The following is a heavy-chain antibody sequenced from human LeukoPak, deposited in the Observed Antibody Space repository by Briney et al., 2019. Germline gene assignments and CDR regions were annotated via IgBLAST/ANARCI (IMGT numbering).Heavy chain of an antibody. V-gene: IGHV1-46*01. J-gene: IGHJ6*03. CDR3: AKDRAARGRGNYFYMDV. Sequence: GASVKVSCKASGYIFTSYNMYWVRQAPGQGLEWMGIINSSGGSTNYAQKFQGRVTMTRDTSTSTVYMELSSLRPEDTALYYCAKDRAARGRGNYFYMDVWGKGTTVTVSS. CDR1: GYIFTSYN. D-gene: IGHD2/OR15-2a*01. CDR2: INSSGGST.